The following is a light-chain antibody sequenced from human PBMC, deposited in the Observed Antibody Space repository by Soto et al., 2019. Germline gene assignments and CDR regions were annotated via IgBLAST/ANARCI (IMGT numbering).Light chain of an antibody. CDR3: QEYKTYA. Sequence: DIQMTQSPSTLSAYVGDRVNITCRASQSIGHWLAWYQQRPGKAPDLLISDASTLATGVPSRFSGSGSGTEFTLTISSLQTDDSATYFCQEYKTYAFGPGTKVDIK. CDR2: DAS. CDR1: QSIGHW. V-gene: IGKV1-5*01. J-gene: IGKJ2*01.